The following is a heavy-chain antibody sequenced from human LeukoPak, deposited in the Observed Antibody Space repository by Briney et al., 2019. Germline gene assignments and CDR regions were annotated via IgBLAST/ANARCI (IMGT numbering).Heavy chain of an antibody. CDR2: TNPDSGAT. CDR3: TRGLRGDSNY. J-gene: IGHJ4*02. CDR1: GYTFTDYY. Sequence: ASVKVSCKASGYTFTDYYIYWVRQAPGQGLEWMGWTNPDSGATNYAQKFQGRVTMTRDTSIITAYLDLSSLTSDDTAVYYCTRGLRGDSNYWGQGTLVIVSS. D-gene: IGHD2-21*02. V-gene: IGHV1-2*02.